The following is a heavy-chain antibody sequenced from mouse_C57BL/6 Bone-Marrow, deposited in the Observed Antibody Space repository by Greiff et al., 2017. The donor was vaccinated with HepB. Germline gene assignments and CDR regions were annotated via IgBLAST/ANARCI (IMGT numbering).Heavy chain of an antibody. J-gene: IGHJ2*01. Sequence: EVQRVESGPGLVKPSQSLSLTCSVTGYSITSGYYWNWIRQFPGNKLEWMGYISYDGSNNYNPSLKNRISITRDTSKNQFFLKLNSVTTEDTATYYCARDRFGYWGQGTTLTVSS. CDR1: GYSITSGYY. V-gene: IGHV3-6*01. CDR3: ARDRFGY. CDR2: ISYDGSN.